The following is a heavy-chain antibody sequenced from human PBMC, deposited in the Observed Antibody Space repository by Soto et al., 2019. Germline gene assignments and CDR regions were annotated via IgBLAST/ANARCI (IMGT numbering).Heavy chain of an antibody. J-gene: IGHJ6*03. D-gene: IGHD2-15*01. CDR2: ISGSGGTT. CDR1: AFTFSNYA. CDR3: AKDGGVSSWKYCSGGSCYYYYMDV. V-gene: IGHV3-23*01. Sequence: GGSLRLSCAASAFTFSNYAMSWVRQAPGKGLEWVSAISGSGGTTYYADSVKGRFSISRDNSKNTVYLQVSSLRAEDTAVYYCAKDGGVSSWKYCSGGSCYYYYMDVWGKGTTVTVSS.